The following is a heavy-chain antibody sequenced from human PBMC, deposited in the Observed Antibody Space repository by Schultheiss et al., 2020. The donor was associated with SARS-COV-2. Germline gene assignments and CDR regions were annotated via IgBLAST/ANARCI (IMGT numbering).Heavy chain of an antibody. CDR3: ARHGLELLPYYYYGMDV. CDR1: GGSFSGYY. D-gene: IGHD1-7*01. CDR2: INHSGST. V-gene: IGHV4-34*01. J-gene: IGHJ6*02. Sequence: ETLSLTCAVYGGSFSGYYWSWIRQPPGKGLEWIGEINHSGSTNYNPSLKSRVTISVDTSKNQFSLKLSSVTAADTAVYYCARHGLELLPYYYYGMDVWGQGTTVTVSS.